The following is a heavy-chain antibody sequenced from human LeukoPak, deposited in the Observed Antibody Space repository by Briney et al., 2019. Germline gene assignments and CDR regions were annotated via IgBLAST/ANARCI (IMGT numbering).Heavy chain of an antibody. CDR1: GLTFSTFG. D-gene: IGHD2-2*01. V-gene: IGHV3-30*18. J-gene: IGHJ4*02. Sequence: PGGSLRLSCAAPGLTFSTFGMPRVRQAPGKGLEWVAVISYDGRNTYYADSVKGRFTISRDNSKNTLYLQMNSLKTEDTAVYCCAKDRLVVAPAAMTSNFDFWGQGTLVTVSS. CDR3: AKDRLVVAPAAMTSNFDF. CDR2: ISYDGRNT.